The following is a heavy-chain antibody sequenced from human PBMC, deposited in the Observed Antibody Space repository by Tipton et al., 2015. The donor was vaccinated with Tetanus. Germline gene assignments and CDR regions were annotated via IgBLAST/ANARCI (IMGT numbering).Heavy chain of an antibody. CDR2: IYYSGST. Sequence: TLSLTCTVSGGSISSYYCNWIRKPTGKGQEWIGNIYYSGSTNYNHSLKSRVTISVDTPKHQYSLKLSSVTAADTAVYYYARGAGDYWGQATLVTASS. CDR3: ARGAGDY. V-gene: IGHV4-59*13. CDR1: GGSISSYY. J-gene: IGHJ4*02.